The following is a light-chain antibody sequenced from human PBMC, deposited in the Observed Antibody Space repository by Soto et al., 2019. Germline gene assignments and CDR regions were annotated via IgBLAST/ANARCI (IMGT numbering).Light chain of an antibody. V-gene: IGLV2-23*01. Sequence: QSALTQPASVSGAPGQSITISCTGTSSDVGSYNLVSWYQQHPGKAPKLMIYEGSNRPSGVSNRFSGSKSGTTASLTISGLQADDGADYYCCSYAGSSTLVFGGGTKLTVL. CDR3: CSYAGSSTLV. CDR2: EGS. CDR1: SSDVGSYNL. J-gene: IGLJ3*02.